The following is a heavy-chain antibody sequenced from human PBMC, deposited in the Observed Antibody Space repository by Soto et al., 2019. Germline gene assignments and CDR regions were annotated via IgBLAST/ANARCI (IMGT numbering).Heavy chain of an antibody. Sequence: GASVKVSCKASGGTFSSYSINWLRQAPGQGLEWMGGIIPIFGTANNAQKFQGRVTITADESATTVYMELSSLRSEDTAVYYCARAPNILTVKYYFDYWGQGTLVTVSS. CDR3: ARAPNILTVKYYFDY. CDR2: IIPIFGTA. V-gene: IGHV1-69*13. D-gene: IGHD3-9*01. J-gene: IGHJ4*02. CDR1: GGTFSSYS.